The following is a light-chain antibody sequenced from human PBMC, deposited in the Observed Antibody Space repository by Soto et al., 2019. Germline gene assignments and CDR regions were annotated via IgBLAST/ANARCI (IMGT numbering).Light chain of an antibody. CDR3: QQYNSYWT. CDR1: QSISSW. Sequence: DIQMTQSPSTLSASVGDRVTITCRASQSISSWLAWYQQKPGKAPKLLISEASRLESGVPSSFSGSGSGTEFTLTISSLQPDDFATYYCQQYNSYWTFGQGTKVEIK. V-gene: IGKV1-5*01. J-gene: IGKJ1*01. CDR2: EAS.